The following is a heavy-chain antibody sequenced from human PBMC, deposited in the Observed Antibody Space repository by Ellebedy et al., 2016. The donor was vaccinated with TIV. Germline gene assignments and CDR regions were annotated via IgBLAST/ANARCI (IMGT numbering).Heavy chain of an antibody. Sequence: SETLSLTCTVSGGSISSSSYYWGWIRQPPGKGLEWIGSIYYSGSTYYNPSLKSRVTISVDTSKNQFSLKLSSVTAADTAVYYCARVSYYGSGSYSPFSWFDPWGQGTLVTVSS. D-gene: IGHD3-10*01. CDR2: IYYSGST. J-gene: IGHJ5*02. CDR1: GGSISSSSYY. V-gene: IGHV4-39*07. CDR3: ARVSYYGSGSYSPFSWFDP.